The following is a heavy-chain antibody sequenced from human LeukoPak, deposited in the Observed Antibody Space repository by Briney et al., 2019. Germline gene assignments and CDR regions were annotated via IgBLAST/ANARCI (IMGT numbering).Heavy chain of an antibody. V-gene: IGHV3-66*01. J-gene: IGHJ4*02. Sequence: GGSLRLSCAASGFTVSGNYMSWVRQAPGKGLEWVSVIYSGGSTYYADSVKGRFTISRDNSKNTLYLQMNSLRAEDTAVYYCAGRYYYGSGVKYYFDYWGQGTLVTVSS. CDR2: IYSGGST. D-gene: IGHD3-10*01. CDR3: AGRYYYGSGVKYYFDY. CDR1: GFTVSGNY.